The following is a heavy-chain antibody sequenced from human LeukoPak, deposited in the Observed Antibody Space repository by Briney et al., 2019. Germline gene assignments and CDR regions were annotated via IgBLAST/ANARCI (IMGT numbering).Heavy chain of an antibody. CDR3: ARSGGSSSLGY. CDR2: INTDGSST. D-gene: IGHD6-6*01. V-gene: IGHV3-74*01. CDR1: GFTFSSYW. Sequence: PGGSQRLSCAASGFTFSSYWMHWVRQAPGKGLVWVSHINTDGSSTTYADSVKGRFTISRDNAKNTLYLQMNSLRAEDTAVYYCARSGGSSSLGYWGQGTLVTVSS. J-gene: IGHJ4*02.